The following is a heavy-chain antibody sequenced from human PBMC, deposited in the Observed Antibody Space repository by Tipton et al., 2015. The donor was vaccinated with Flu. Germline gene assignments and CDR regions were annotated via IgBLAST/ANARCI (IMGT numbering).Heavy chain of an antibody. V-gene: IGHV3-30*03. CDR3: ARITALAGPGFDY. CDR2: TSYDGGNE. Sequence: SLRLSCAASGFSFSDYGMHWVRQAPGKGLEWVAATSYDGGNEYYADSVKGRFTISRDNSKNTLHLQLNSLRAEDTATYYCARITALAGPGFDYWGQGTLVTVSS. D-gene: IGHD6-19*01. CDR1: GFSFSDYG. J-gene: IGHJ4*02.